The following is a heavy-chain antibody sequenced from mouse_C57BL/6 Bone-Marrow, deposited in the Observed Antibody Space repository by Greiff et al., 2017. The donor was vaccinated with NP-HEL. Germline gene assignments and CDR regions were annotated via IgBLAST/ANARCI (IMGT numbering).Heavy chain of an antibody. J-gene: IGHJ2*01. CDR1: GYTFTSYG. V-gene: IGHV1-81*01. CDR3: ASGDYPYYFDY. Sequence: VQLQESGAELARPGASVKLSCKASGYTFTSYGISWVKQRTGQGLEWIGEIYPRSGNTYYNEKFKGKATLTADKSSSTAYMELRSLTSEDSAVYFCASGDYPYYFDYWGQGTTLTVSS. CDR2: IYPRSGNT. D-gene: IGHD2-4*01.